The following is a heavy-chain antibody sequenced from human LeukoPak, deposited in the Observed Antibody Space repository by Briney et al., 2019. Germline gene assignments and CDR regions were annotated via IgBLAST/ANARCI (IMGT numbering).Heavy chain of an antibody. Sequence: SVKVSCKASGYTFTGYYMHWVRQAPGQGLEWMGGIIPIFGTANYAQKFQGRVTITADKSTSTAYMELSRLRSEDTAVYYCATTVTTSSTRYYFDYWGQGTLVTVSS. V-gene: IGHV1-69*06. CDR3: ATTVTTSSTRYYFDY. D-gene: IGHD4-17*01. CDR2: IIPIFGTA. CDR1: GYTFTGYY. J-gene: IGHJ4*02.